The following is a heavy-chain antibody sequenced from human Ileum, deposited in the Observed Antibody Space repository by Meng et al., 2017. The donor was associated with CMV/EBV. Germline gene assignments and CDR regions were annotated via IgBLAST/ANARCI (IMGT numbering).Heavy chain of an antibody. CDR2: IFFSGNT. Sequence: QGRLQGSGPGLVKPSQTLSLSCTVSGASISSGDYYWSWIRPPPGKGLEWIGYIFFSGNTYYNPSLNNRVIISIDTPRNQFSLKVDSVTAADTAVYYCARFRIAALGNLFDPWGHGTLVTVSS. D-gene: IGHD6-13*01. J-gene: IGHJ5*02. CDR1: GASISSGDYY. CDR3: ARFRIAALGNLFDP. V-gene: IGHV4-30-4*08.